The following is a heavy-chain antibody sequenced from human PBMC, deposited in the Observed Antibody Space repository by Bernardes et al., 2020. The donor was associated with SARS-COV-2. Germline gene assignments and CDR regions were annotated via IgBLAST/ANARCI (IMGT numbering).Heavy chain of an antibody. J-gene: IGHJ4*02. CDR3: ARRKSGTYYFDY. D-gene: IGHD1-26*01. V-gene: IGHV5-51*01. CDR1: GYTFTSYW. CDR2: IHPGNSDT. Sequence: GESLKISCKGSGYTFTSYWIGWVRQMPGKGLEWMGIIHPGNSDTRYSPSFQGQVTISADKSISTAYLQWSSLKASDSAMYYCARRKSGTYYFDYWGQGTLVTVSS.